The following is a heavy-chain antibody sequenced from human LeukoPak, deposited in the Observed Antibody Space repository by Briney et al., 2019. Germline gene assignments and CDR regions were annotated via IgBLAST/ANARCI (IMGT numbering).Heavy chain of an antibody. J-gene: IGHJ4*02. CDR3: ARQTGSGLFILP. CDR2: INPSGGST. CDR1: GYTFTTYY. Sequence: WASVKVSCKASGYTFTTYYMHWVRQAPGQGLEWMGIINPSGGSTSYAQKFQGRVTMTRDTSTSTVYMDLSSLRSEDTAVYYCARQTGSGLFILPGGQGTLVTVSS. D-gene: IGHD3/OR15-3a*01. V-gene: IGHV1-46*01.